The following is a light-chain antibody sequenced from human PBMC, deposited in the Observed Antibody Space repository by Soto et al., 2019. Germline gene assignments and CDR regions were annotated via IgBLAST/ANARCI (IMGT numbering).Light chain of an antibody. Sequence: EIVLTQSPGTLSLSPGYRATLSCRASQSVSSSYLAWYQQKPGQAPSLLIYGASNRATGIPDRFSGGGSGTDFTLTISRLEPEDFAVYYCQQYGKSAMFTFGQGTKLEIK. CDR3: QQYGKSAMFT. CDR1: QSVSSSY. CDR2: GAS. V-gene: IGKV3-20*01. J-gene: IGKJ2*01.